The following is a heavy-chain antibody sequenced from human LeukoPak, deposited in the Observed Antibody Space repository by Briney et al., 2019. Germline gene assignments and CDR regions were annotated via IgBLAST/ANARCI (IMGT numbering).Heavy chain of an antibody. Sequence: SETLSLTCTVSGGSISSSSYCWGWIRQPPGKGLEWIGSIYYSGSTYYNPSLKSRVTISVDTSKNQFSLKLSSVTAADTAVYYCARRRHYYDSSGYYPIDYWGQGTLVTVSS. J-gene: IGHJ4*02. D-gene: IGHD3-22*01. V-gene: IGHV4-39*01. CDR3: ARRRHYYDSSGYYPIDY. CDR1: GGSISSSSYC. CDR2: IYYSGST.